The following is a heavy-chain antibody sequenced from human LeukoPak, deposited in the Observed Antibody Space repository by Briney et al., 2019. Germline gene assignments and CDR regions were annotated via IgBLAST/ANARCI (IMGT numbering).Heavy chain of an antibody. CDR1: GFTFSSYA. Sequence: GGSLRLSCAAPGFTFSSYAMHWVRQAPGKGLEWVAVISYDGSNKYYADSVKGRFTISRDNSKNTLYLQMNSLRAEDTAVYYCAREHSIAVAGTLDYWGQGTLVTVSS. J-gene: IGHJ4*02. D-gene: IGHD6-19*01. V-gene: IGHV3-30-3*01. CDR2: ISYDGSNK. CDR3: AREHSIAVAGTLDY.